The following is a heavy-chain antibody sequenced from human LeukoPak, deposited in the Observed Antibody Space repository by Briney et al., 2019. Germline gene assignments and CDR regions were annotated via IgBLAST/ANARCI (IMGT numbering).Heavy chain of an antibody. CDR1: GYTFTGYY. CDR3: ARSGVYYDSSGEFDY. CDR2: INPNSGGT. V-gene: IGHV1-2*06. D-gene: IGHD3-22*01. Sequence: ASVKVSCKXSGYTFTGYYMHWVRQAPGQGLEWMGRINPNSGGTNYAQKFQGRVTMTRDTSISTAYMELSRLRSDDTAVYYCARSGVYYDSSGEFDYWGQGTLVTVSS. J-gene: IGHJ4*02.